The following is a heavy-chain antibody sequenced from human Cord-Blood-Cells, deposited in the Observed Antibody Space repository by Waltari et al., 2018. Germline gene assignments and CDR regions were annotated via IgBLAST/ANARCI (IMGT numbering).Heavy chain of an antibody. CDR1: GFTFSNAW. CDR2: IKSKTDGGTT. D-gene: IGHD1-26*01. V-gene: IGHV3-15*01. J-gene: IGHJ4*02. CDR3: TTDLGGSYDY. Sequence: EVQLVESGGGLVKPGGSLRLSCAAPGFTFSNAWLSWVRQAPGKGLEWVGRIKSKTDGGTTDYAAPVKGRVTISRDDSKNTLYLQMNSLKTEDTAVYYCTTDLGGSYDYWGQGTLVTVSS.